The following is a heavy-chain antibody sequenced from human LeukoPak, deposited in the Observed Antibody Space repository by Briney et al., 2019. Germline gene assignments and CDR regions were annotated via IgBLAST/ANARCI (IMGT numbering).Heavy chain of an antibody. CDR3: ARDFDSSFSFDF. Sequence: ASVKVSCKASGYSFIRHALNWVRQAPGQRPEWMGWVNGGNDETAYSKKFRGRVTITRDASASTTYMELSSLRPEDTAIYYCARDFDSSFSFDFWGQGTLVTVSS. J-gene: IGHJ4*02. V-gene: IGHV1-3*01. CDR1: GYSFIRHA. CDR2: VNGGNDET. D-gene: IGHD3-22*01.